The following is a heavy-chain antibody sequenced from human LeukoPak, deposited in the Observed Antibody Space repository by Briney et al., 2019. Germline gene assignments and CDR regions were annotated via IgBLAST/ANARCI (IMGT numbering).Heavy chain of an antibody. CDR1: GFTFSSNW. J-gene: IGHJ5*02. Sequence: GGSLRLSCAASGFTFSSNWMHWVRQAPGKGLVWVSRIDGDGSTINYADSVKGRFTISRDNARNSLYLQMNNLRGEDTAIYYCARDAGNSGYGCDLWGQGTLITVSS. CDR3: ARDAGNSGYGCDL. V-gene: IGHV3-74*01. D-gene: IGHD5-12*01. CDR2: IDGDGSTI.